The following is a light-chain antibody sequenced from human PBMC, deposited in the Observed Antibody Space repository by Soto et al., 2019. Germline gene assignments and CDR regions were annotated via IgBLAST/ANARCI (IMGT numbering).Light chain of an antibody. J-gene: IGKJ4*01. CDR3: QQYYSYPLT. CDR1: QSVLYSSNNKNY. V-gene: IGKV4-1*01. Sequence: DIVMTQSPDSLAVSLGERATINCKSSQSVLYSSNNKNYLAWYQQKPGQPPKLLIYWASTRESGVPDRFSGSGSGTDFTPTNRSLQAEDVAVYYCQQYYSYPLTFGGGTKVEIK. CDR2: WAS.